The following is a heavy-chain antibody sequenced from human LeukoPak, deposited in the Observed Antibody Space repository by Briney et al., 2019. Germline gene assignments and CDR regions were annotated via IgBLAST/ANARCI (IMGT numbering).Heavy chain of an antibody. J-gene: IGHJ5*02. D-gene: IGHD3-3*01. CDR2: ISGSGGST. V-gene: IGHV3-23*01. CDR1: GFTFSTYA. Sequence: GGSLRLSCAASGFTFSTYAMSWVRQAPGKGLEWVSAISGSGGSTYYADSVKGRFTISRDNSKNMLYLQMNSLRAEDTAVYYCAKDPGDFWSAYLFDPWGQGTLVTVSS. CDR3: AKDPGDFWSAYLFDP.